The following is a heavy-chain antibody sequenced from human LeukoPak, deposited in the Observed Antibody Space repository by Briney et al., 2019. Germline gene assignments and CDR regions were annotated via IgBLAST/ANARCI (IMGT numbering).Heavy chain of an antibody. CDR2: IIPIFGTA. Sequence: ASVKVSCKTSGGIFRSYGLNWVRQAPGQGLEWMGGIIPIFGTANYAQKFQGRVTITADKSTSTAYMELSSLRSEDTAVYYCARFHGMVRGVTHNGAEDAFDIWGQGTMVTVSS. J-gene: IGHJ3*02. D-gene: IGHD3-10*01. CDR3: ARFHGMVRGVTHNGAEDAFDI. CDR1: GGIFRSYG. V-gene: IGHV1-69*06.